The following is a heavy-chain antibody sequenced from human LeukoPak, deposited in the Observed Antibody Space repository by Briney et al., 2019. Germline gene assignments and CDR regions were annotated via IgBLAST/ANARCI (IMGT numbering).Heavy chain of an antibody. V-gene: IGHV3-13*01. J-gene: IGHJ3*02. Sequence: GGSLRLSRAASGFIISTNDMHWVRQATGKGLEWVSAIGIAGDTYYAGSVKGRFTISRENAKNSLYLQMNSLRAGDTAVYYCARYSSGSALDIWGQGTMVTVSS. CDR1: GFIISTND. CDR3: ARYSSGSALDI. D-gene: IGHD1-14*01. CDR2: IGIAGDT.